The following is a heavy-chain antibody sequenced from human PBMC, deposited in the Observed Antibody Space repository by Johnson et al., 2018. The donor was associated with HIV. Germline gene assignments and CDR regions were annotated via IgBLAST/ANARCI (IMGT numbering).Heavy chain of an antibody. CDR2: IRSKANSYAT. V-gene: IGHV3-73*01. CDR1: GFTFSGSA. D-gene: IGHD2-21*02. Sequence: VQLVESGGGVVRPGGSLRLSCAASGFTFSGSAMHWVRPASGQGLEGVGRIRSKANSYATADAASVRGRFTISRDDSKNTLYLQMNSLKTEDTAVYYCTTAVVTAILTPPGDIWGQGTMVTVSS. J-gene: IGHJ3*02. CDR3: TTAVVTAILTPPGDI.